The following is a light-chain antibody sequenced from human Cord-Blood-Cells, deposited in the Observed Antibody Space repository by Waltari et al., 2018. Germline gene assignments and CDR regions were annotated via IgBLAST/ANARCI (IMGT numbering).Light chain of an antibody. CDR1: QSVSSN. J-gene: IGKJ4*01. V-gene: IGKV3-15*01. CDR3: QQYNNWPPLT. Sequence: TLSCRARQSVSSNLAWYQQKPGQAPRLLIYGASTRATGIPARFSGSGSGTEFTLTISSLQSEDFAVYYCQQYNNWPPLTFGGGTKVEIK. CDR2: GAS.